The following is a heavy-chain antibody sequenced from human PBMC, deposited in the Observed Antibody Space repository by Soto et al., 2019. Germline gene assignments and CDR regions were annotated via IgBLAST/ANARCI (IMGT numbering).Heavy chain of an antibody. CDR2: ISYDGNNK. CDR1: EFTFSTYG. J-gene: IGHJ5*02. D-gene: IGHD5-12*01. CDR3: ARGYSGYLAWFDP. Sequence: PGGSLRLSCVASEFTFSTYGMHWVRQAPGKGLEWVAVISYDGNNKYYADSVKGRFTISRDNSKNTLFLQMNSLRAEDTAVYYCARGYSGYLAWFDPWGQGTLVTVSS. V-gene: IGHV3-30*03.